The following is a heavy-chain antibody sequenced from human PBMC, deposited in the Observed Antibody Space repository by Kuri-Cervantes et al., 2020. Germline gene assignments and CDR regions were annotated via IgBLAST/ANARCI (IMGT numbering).Heavy chain of an antibody. CDR3: ARGGSYDFWSGYHTLRIPLDY. D-gene: IGHD3-3*01. J-gene: IGHJ4*02. CDR1: GFTFSSYW. CDR2: IKQDGSEK. V-gene: IGHV3-7*03. Sequence: GESLKISCAASGFTFSSYWMSWVHQAPGKGLEWVANIKQDGSEKYYVDSVKGRFTISRDNAKNSLYLQMNSLRAEDTAVYYCARGGSYDFWSGYHTLRIPLDYWGQGTLVTVSS.